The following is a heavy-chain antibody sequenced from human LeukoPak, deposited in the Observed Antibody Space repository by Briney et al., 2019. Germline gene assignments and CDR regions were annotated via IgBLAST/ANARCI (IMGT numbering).Heavy chain of an antibody. CDR3: TTDGTTYYYDSSGYFLDY. D-gene: IGHD3-22*01. CDR1: GFTFSNAW. J-gene: IGHJ4*02. V-gene: IGHV3-15*01. CDR2: IKSKTDGGTT. Sequence: VGSLRLSCAASGFTFSNAWMSWVRQAPGKGLEWVGRIKSKTDGGTTDYAAPVKGRFTISRDDSKNTLYLQMNSLKTEDTAVYYCTTDGTTYYYDSSGYFLDYWGQGTLVTVSS.